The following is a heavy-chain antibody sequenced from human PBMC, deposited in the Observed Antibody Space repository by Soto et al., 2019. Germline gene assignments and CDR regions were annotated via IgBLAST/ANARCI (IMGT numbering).Heavy chain of an antibody. Sequence: GGSLRLSCAASGFTFSSHAMNWVRQAPGKGLEWVSAISESGGSTYYADSVKGRFTISRDNSKNTLYLQMNSLRAEDTAIYYCAKDQGTRDNVRLPAAILNYYGMDVWAQGTTV. CDR3: AKDQGTRDNVRLPAAILNYYGMDV. CDR2: ISESGGST. V-gene: IGHV3-23*01. D-gene: IGHD2-2*01. CDR1: GFTFSSHA. J-gene: IGHJ6*02.